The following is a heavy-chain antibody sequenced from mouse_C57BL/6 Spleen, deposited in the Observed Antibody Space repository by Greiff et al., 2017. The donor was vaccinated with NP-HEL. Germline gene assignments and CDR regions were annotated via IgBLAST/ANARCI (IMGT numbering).Heavy chain of an antibody. Sequence: EVQVVESGGDLVKPGGSLKLSCAASGFTFSSYGMSWVRQTPDKRLEWVATISSGGSYTYYPDSVKGRFTISRDNAKNTLYLQMSSLKSEDTAMYYCARRSYDAMDYWGQGTSVTVSS. J-gene: IGHJ4*01. CDR3: ARRSYDAMDY. CDR1: GFTFSSYG. V-gene: IGHV5-6*01. CDR2: ISSGGSYT.